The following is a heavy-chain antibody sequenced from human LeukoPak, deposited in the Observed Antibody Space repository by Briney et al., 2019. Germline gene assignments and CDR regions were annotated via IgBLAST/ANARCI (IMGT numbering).Heavy chain of an antibody. J-gene: IGHJ4*02. CDR2: IWYDGSNK. Sequence: GGSLRLSCAASGFTFSSYAMHWVRQAPGKGLEWVAVIWYDGSNKYYADSVKGRFTISRDNSKNTLYLQMNSLRAEDTAVYYCARDQVGATVGLIDYWGQGTLVTVSS. CDR3: ARDQVGATVGLIDY. V-gene: IGHV3-33*08. CDR1: GFTFSSYA. D-gene: IGHD1-26*01.